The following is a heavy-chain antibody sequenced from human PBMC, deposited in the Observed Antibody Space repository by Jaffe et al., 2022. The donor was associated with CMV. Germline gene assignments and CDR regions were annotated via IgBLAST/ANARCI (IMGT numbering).Heavy chain of an antibody. CDR1: GFTFSSNW. D-gene: IGHD6-19*01. J-gene: IGHJ4*02. CDR2: IRGDGNEI. Sequence: EVQVVESGGDLVQSGGSLRLSCAASGFTFSSNWMGWVRQAPGKGLEWVANIRGDGNEIYTADSMKGRFTISRDNAKKSLYLQMNSLRAEDAAVYYCARLSWGLGVAGFDYWGLGTLVTVSS. V-gene: IGHV3-7*03. CDR3: ARLSWGLGVAGFDY.